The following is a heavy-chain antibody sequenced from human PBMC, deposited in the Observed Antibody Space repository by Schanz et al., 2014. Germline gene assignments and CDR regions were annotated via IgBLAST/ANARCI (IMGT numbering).Heavy chain of an antibody. CDR1: GYTFTSHA. CDR3: ARDPAEWELLGHFDY. J-gene: IGHJ4*02. CDR2: INTNSGNP. Sequence: QVQLVQPGSELKKPGASVTVSCKASGYTFTSHAMNWMRQAPGQGLEWMGWINTNSGNPTYAQGFTGRFVFSLDTSVNPEYLQISSLKTAVSSVSYCARDPAEWELLGHFDYWGQGTLVTVSA. V-gene: IGHV7-4-1*02. D-gene: IGHD1-26*01.